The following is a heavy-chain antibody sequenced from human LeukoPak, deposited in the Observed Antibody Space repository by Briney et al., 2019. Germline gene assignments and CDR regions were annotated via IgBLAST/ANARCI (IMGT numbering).Heavy chain of an antibody. CDR1: GYTFTSYY. Sequence: GASVKVSCKASGYTFTSYYIHWMRQAPGQGLEWMGIINPGSGTTTYAQKFQGRVTMTRDTSTSTVYMELSSLRSDDTAVYYCARSTRDRYGSGSYLDWGQGTMVTFSS. D-gene: IGHD3-10*01. V-gene: IGHV1-46*01. CDR3: ARSTRDRYGSGSYLD. CDR2: INPGSGTT. J-gene: IGHJ4*02.